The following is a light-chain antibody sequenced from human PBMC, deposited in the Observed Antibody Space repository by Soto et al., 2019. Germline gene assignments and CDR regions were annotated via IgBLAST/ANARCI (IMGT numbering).Light chain of an antibody. Sequence: EIVLTQSPGTLSLSPGERATLSCRASQSVSNNFLAWYQQKPGQAPRLLIYGASSRATGIPDRFSGSGSGTDFTLTISSLEPEDFAVYYCQQYGCSPLTFGQGTKLEIK. J-gene: IGKJ2*01. CDR3: QQYGCSPLT. V-gene: IGKV3-20*01. CDR1: QSVSNNF. CDR2: GAS.